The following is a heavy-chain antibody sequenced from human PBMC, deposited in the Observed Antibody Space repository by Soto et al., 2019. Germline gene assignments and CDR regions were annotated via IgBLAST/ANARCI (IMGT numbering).Heavy chain of an antibody. J-gene: IGHJ6*02. CDR1: GYTFTSYG. Sequence: ASVKVSCKASGYTFTSYGISWVRQAPGQGLEWMGWISAYNGNTNYAQKFQGRVTMTRDTSISTAYMELSRLRSDDTAVYYCARIKTPGIAAAGSHGMDVWGQGTTVTAP. V-gene: IGHV1-18*01. D-gene: IGHD6-13*01. CDR3: ARIKTPGIAAAGSHGMDV. CDR2: ISAYNGNT.